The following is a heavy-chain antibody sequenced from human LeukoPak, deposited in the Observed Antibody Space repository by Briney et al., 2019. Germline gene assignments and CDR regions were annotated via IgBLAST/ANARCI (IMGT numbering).Heavy chain of an antibody. CDR2: INAGNDNT. CDR3: ARDLGYCTGGTCYPNWFDP. Sequence: GASVKVSCKASGYTFTSYAMLWVRQAPGQRLEWMGWINAGNDNTKYSQKFQGRVTITRDTSASTAYMELSSLRSEDTAVYYCARDLGYCTGGTCYPNWFDPWGQGTLVTVSS. D-gene: IGHD2-15*01. V-gene: IGHV1-3*01. CDR1: GYTFTSYA. J-gene: IGHJ5*02.